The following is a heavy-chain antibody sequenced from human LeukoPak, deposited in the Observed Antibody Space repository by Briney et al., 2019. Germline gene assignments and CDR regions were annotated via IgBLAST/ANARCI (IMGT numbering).Heavy chain of an antibody. D-gene: IGHD3-22*01. CDR2: ISAYNGNT. Sequence: ASVKVSCKASGYTFTSYGLSWVRQAPGQGLEWMGWISAYNGNTNYAQKLQGRVTMTTDTSTSTAYMELRSLRSDDTAVYYCARDRYYYDSSGYYDYWGQGTLVTVSS. CDR1: GYTFTSYG. J-gene: IGHJ4*02. V-gene: IGHV1-18*01. CDR3: ARDRYYYDSSGYYDY.